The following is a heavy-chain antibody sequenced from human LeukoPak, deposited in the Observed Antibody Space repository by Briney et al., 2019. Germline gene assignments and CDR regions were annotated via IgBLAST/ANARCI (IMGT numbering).Heavy chain of an antibody. CDR1: GYTFTSYG. CDR3: ARDPGSGHYGGNQNWFDP. Sequence: ASVKVSCKASGYTFTSYGISWVRQAPGQGLEWMGWISAYNGNTNYAQKLQGRVTMTTDTSTSTAYMELRSLRSDDTAVYYCARDPGSGHYGGNQNWFDPWGQGTLVTVSS. CDR2: ISAYNGNT. J-gene: IGHJ5*02. D-gene: IGHD4-23*01. V-gene: IGHV1-18*01.